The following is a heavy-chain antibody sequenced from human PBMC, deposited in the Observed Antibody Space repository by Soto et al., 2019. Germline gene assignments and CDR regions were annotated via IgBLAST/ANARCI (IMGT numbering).Heavy chain of an antibody. CDR2: ISPYNGNT. CDR3: ARDQGKFVTAYCQYYGMEV. J-gene: IGHJ6*02. CDR1: GYIFDSYG. D-gene: IGHD2-21*02. V-gene: IGHV1-18*01. Sequence: QVQLVQSGAEVKKPGASVKVSCKASGYIFDSYGISWVRQAPGQGLEWMGWISPYNGNTNYAQKIQGRGTLTTDTATLTAYMELSSVRSDDTAVYYCARDQGKFVTAYCQYYGMEVWGQGATVTGSS.